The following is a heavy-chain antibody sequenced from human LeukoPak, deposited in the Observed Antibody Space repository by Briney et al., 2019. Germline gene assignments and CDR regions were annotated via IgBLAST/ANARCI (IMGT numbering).Heavy chain of an antibody. CDR3: ARGAWFDP. CDR1: GFTFSIYS. V-gene: IGHV3-21*01. Sequence: GGSLRLSCAASGFTFSIYSMNWVRQAPGKGLEWVPSISSRSSYIYYADSVKGRLTIYRDNAKTSLYLQMNSRRAEDTAVYYCARGAWFDPWGQGTLSPSPQ. CDR2: ISSRSSYI. J-gene: IGHJ5*02.